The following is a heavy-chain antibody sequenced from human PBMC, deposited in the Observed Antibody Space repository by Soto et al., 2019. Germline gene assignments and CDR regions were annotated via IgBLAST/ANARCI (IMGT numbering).Heavy chain of an antibody. CDR1: GFTFSSYG. Sequence: HPGGSLRLSCAASGFTFSSYGMHWVRQAPGKGLEWVAVIWYDGSNKYYADSVKGRFTISRDNSKNTLYLQMNSLRAEDTAVYYCARDYRYYYDSSPTDYWGQGTLVTVSS. V-gene: IGHV3-33*01. CDR2: IWYDGSNK. D-gene: IGHD3-22*01. J-gene: IGHJ4*02. CDR3: ARDYRYYYDSSPTDY.